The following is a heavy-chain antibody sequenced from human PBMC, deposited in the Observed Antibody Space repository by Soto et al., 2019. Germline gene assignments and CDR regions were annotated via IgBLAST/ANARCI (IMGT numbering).Heavy chain of an antibody. CDR1: GGTFSSYA. V-gene: IGHV1-69*06. CDR3: ARGRSGIVATQPYYYYYGMDV. J-gene: IGHJ6*02. CDR2: IIPIFGTA. D-gene: IGHD5-12*01. Sequence: SVKVSCKASGGTFSSYAISWVRQAPGQGLEWMGGIIPIFGTANYAQKFRGRVTITADKSTSTAYMELSSLRSEDTAVYYCARGRSGIVATQPYYYYYGMDVWGQGTTVTVSS.